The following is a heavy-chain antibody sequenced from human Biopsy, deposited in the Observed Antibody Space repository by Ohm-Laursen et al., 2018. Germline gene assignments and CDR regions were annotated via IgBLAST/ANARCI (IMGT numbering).Heavy chain of an antibody. V-gene: IGHV3-21*01. CDR1: GFIFSTYT. D-gene: IGHD2-2*01. J-gene: IGHJ6*02. CDR2: ISSRSSDI. CDR3: ARESALKWYQSPSYFNGMDV. Sequence: SLRLSCSASGFIFSTYTMNWVRQAPGEGLEWVSSISSRSSDIYYADSVKGQFTISRDNAKNSLFLHMDSLRAEDTAVYYCARESALKWYQSPSYFNGMDVWGQGTTVTVSS.